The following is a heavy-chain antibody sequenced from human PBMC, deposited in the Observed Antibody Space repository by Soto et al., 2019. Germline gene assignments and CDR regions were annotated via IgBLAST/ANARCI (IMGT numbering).Heavy chain of an antibody. CDR3: AKGPYGDYWYFDL. Sequence: EVQLVESGGGLVQPGRSLRLSCAASGFTFDDYAMHWVRQAPGKGLEWVSGISWNSGSIGYADSVKGRFTISRDNAKNPLYLQMNSLRAEDTALYYCAKGPYGDYWYFDLWGRGTLVTVSS. J-gene: IGHJ2*01. CDR1: GFTFDDYA. D-gene: IGHD4-17*01. CDR2: ISWNSGSI. V-gene: IGHV3-9*01.